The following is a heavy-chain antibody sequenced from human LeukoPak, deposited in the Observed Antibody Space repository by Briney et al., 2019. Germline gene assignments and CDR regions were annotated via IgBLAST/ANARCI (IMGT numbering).Heavy chain of an antibody. J-gene: IGHJ4*02. V-gene: IGHV3-23*01. CDR3: ARSGLSRFGF. CDR1: GFTFSSYA. D-gene: IGHD2/OR15-2a*01. CDR2: FSGSGGST. Sequence: GGSLRLSCAASGFTFSSYAMSWVRQAPGKGLEWVSTFSGSGGSTHYADSVKGRFTISRDNSKNTLYLQMNSLRAEDTAVYYCARSGLSRFGFWGQGTLVTVSS.